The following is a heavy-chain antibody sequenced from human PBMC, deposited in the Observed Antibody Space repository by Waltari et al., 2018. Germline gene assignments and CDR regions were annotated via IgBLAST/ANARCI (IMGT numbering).Heavy chain of an antibody. J-gene: IGHJ4*02. CDR2: ISSGSDYI. D-gene: IGHD6-13*01. V-gene: IGHV3-21*01. Sequence: MNWIRQAPGKGLEWVSSISSGSDYIYYAASVRGRFTISRDNAKNSLFLEMNSLRAEDTAVYYCARIPSLASAGYYFDYWGQGTLVTVSS. CDR3: ARIPSLASAGYYFDY.